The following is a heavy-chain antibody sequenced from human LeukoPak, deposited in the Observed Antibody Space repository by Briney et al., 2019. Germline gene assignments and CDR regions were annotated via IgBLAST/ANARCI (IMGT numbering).Heavy chain of an antibody. J-gene: IGHJ4*02. CDR1: GFSFSTYN. CDR2: ITSGSSYI. D-gene: IGHD3-10*01. V-gene: IGHV3-21*01. CDR3: AKLAKYFYGSETYYFFEH. Sequence: KSGGSLRLSCAASGFSFSTYNMNWVRQAPGQRLEWVSSITSGSSYIYYADSVKGRFTISRDNAKSSLYLQMNSLRVEDTAVYYCAKLAKYFYGSETYYFFEHWGQGTQVTASS.